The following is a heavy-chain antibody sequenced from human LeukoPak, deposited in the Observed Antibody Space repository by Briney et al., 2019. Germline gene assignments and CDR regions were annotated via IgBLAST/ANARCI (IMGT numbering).Heavy chain of an antibody. D-gene: IGHD3-9*01. Sequence: SVKVSCKASGGTFSSYAISWVRQAPGQGLEWMGGIIPIFGTANYAQKFQGRVTITADESTSTAHMELSSLRSEDTAVYYCQYDILTGYSYSSSSGFDYWGQGTLVTVSS. CDR1: GGTFSSYA. J-gene: IGHJ4*02. V-gene: IGHV1-69*13. CDR2: IIPIFGTA. CDR3: QYDILTGYSYSSSSGFDY.